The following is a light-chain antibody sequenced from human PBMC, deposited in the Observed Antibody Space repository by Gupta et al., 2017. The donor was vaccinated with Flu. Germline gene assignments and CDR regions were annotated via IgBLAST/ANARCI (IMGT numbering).Light chain of an antibody. CDR1: SSNVGNNY. CDR2: RSN. CDR3: AAWDDSLNGVV. V-gene: IGLV1-47*01. Sequence: QSVLTQPPSASGIPGQRVTISVSEGSSNVGNNYVYCYRQFPGAAPKLLIFRSNQRPSGVSDRFAGSKSGTSASLAISGLRSEDEADYSCAAWDDSLNGVVFGGGTKLTVL. J-gene: IGLJ2*01.